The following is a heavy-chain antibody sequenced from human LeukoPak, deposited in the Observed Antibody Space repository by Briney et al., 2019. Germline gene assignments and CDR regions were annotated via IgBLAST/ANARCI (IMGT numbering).Heavy chain of an antibody. J-gene: IGHJ4*02. CDR1: GGSTSRSSYY. CDR2: IYYSGST. Sequence: SETLSLTCTVSGGSTSRSSYYWGWIRQPRGKGLEWIGSIYYSGSTYYNPSLKSRVTITVEKDKNQFSLKLTSATAADTAMYYCARHEVSTVTKGGYYFNYWGQGSLVTVSS. D-gene: IGHD4-17*01. V-gene: IGHV4-39*01. CDR3: ARHEVSTVTKGGYYFNY.